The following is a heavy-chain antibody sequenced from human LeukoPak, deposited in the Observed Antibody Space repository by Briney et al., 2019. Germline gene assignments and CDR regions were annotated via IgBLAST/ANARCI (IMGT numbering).Heavy chain of an antibody. V-gene: IGHV3-48*02. CDR1: GFTFSSYS. CDR2: ISSSSSPI. J-gene: IGHJ6*02. D-gene: IGHD2-2*01. Sequence: GGSLRLSCAASGFTFSSYSMNWVRQAPGKGLEWVSYISSSSSPIYYADSVKGRFIISRDKAKNSLSLQMNSLRDEDTAVYYCARDRYCSSTSCYLYNYYGMDVWAKGPRSPSP. CDR3: ARDRYCSSTSCYLYNYYGMDV.